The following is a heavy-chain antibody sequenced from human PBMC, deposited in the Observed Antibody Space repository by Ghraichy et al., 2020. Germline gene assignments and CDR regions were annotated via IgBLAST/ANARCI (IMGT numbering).Heavy chain of an antibody. J-gene: IGHJ4*02. D-gene: IGHD1-26*01. CDR2: INSDGSST. Sequence: GESLRLSCAASGFTFSSYWMHWVRQAPGKGLVWVSRINSDGSSTSYADSVKGRFTISRDNAKNTLYLQLNSLRAEDTAVYYCARVGRGSGLGGDYWGQGTLVTVSS. V-gene: IGHV3-74*01. CDR1: GFTFSSYW. CDR3: ARVGRGSGLGGDY.